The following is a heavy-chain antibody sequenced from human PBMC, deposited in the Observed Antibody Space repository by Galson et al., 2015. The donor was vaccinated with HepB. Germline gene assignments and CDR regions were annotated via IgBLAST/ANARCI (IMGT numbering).Heavy chain of an antibody. CDR2: ISSNGGST. D-gene: IGHD3-10*01. J-gene: IGHJ3*02. Sequence: SLRLSCAASGFTFSSYAMHWVRQAPGKGLEYVSAISSNGGSTYYADSVKGRFTISRDNSKNTLYLQMSSLRAEDTAVYYCVKALVLLWFGELLGDAFDIWGQGTMVTVSS. CDR3: VKALVLLWFGELLGDAFDI. V-gene: IGHV3-64D*06. CDR1: GFTFSSYA.